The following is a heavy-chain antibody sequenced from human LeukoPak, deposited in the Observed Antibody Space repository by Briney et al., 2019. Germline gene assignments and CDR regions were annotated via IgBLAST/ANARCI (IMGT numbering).Heavy chain of an antibody. Sequence: ASVKVSCKASGYTFTSYDINWGRQATGQGLEWMGWRNPNSGNTGYAQKFPGRVTMTRNTSISTAYMELSSLRSEDTAVYYCARLRGNAAATSGDYWGQGTLVTVSS. CDR2: RNPNSGNT. CDR1: GYTFTSYD. J-gene: IGHJ4*02. CDR3: ARLRGNAAATSGDY. D-gene: IGHD6-25*01. V-gene: IGHV1-8*01.